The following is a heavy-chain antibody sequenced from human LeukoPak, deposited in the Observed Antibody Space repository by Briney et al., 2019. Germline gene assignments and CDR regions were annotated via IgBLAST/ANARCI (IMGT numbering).Heavy chain of an antibody. V-gene: IGHV3-7*01. D-gene: IGHD3-10*01. Sequence: PGGSLRLSCAASGFTFSSYYMSWVRQAPGKGLERVANIKQDGDEKHYVDSVKGRFTISRDNAKSSLYLEMSSLRAEDTAVYYCARDPRGSEYSHFDSWGQGTQVTVSS. CDR3: ARDPRGSEYSHFDS. J-gene: IGHJ4*02. CDR1: GFTFSSYY. CDR2: IKQDGDEK.